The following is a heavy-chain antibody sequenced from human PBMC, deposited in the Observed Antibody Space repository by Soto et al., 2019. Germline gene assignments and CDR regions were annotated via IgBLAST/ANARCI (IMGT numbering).Heavy chain of an antibody. CDR3: ARLPPGRSGDYYFDC. V-gene: IGHV1-18*01. J-gene: IGHJ4*02. CDR1: GYTFTRYG. D-gene: IGHD6-25*01. CDR2: IIAYNGNT. Sequence: QVQLVQSGAEVKKPGASVKVSCKASGYTFTRYGISWVRQAPGQGLEWMGWIIAYNGNTNYAQKLQGRVTMTTDTPTSTAYMELRSLRSDDTAVYYCARLPPGRSGDYYFDCWGQGTLVTVSS.